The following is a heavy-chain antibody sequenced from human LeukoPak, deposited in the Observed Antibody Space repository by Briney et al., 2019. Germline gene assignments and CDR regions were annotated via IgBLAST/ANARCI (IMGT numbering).Heavy chain of an antibody. CDR3: ARDRGPAVTADY. V-gene: IGHV1-46*01. CDR2: INPSGGST. Sequence: ASVKVSCKASGYTFTSYYMHWVRQAPGQGLEWMGIINPSGGSTSYAQKFQGRVTMNRDTSTSTVYMELSSLRSEDTAVYYCARDRGPAVTADYWGQGTLVTVSS. D-gene: IGHD2-21*02. J-gene: IGHJ4*02. CDR1: GYTFTSYY.